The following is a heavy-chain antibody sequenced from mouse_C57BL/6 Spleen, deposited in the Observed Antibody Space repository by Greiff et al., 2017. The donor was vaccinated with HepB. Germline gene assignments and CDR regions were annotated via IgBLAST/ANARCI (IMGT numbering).Heavy chain of an antibody. D-gene: IGHD2-5*01. CDR3: ARKIAYYSNYYAMDY. J-gene: IGHJ4*01. Sequence: VKLQQSGAELVRPGTSVKVSCKASGYAFTNYLIEWVKQRPGQGLEWIGVINPGSGGTNYNEKFKGKATLTADKSSSTAYMQLSSLTSEDSAVYFCARKIAYYSNYYAMDYWGQGTSVTVSS. CDR1: GYAFTNYL. V-gene: IGHV1-54*01. CDR2: INPGSGGT.